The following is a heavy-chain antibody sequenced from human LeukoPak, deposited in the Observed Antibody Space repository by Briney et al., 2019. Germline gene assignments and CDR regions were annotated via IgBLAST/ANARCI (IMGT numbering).Heavy chain of an antibody. J-gene: IGHJ6*03. CDR2: IYTSGST. Sequence: SETLSLTCTVSGYSISSGYYCGWIRQPPGKGLEWIGRIYTSGSTNYNPSLKSRVTMSVDTSKNQFSLKLSSVTAADTAVYYCARESQYTLGYYMDVWGKGTTVTVSS. CDR3: ARESQYTLGYYMDV. V-gene: IGHV4-38-2*02. CDR1: GYSISSGYY. D-gene: IGHD2-2*02.